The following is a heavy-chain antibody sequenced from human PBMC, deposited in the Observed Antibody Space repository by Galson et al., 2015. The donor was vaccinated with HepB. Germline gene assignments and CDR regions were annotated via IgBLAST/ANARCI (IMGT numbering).Heavy chain of an antibody. V-gene: IGHV3-21*01. Sequence: SLRLSCAASGFTFSSYSMNWVRQAPGKGLEWVSSISSSSSYIYYADSVKGRFTISRDNAKNSLYLQMNSLRAEDTAVYYCARDGVAAAGTDYWGQGTLVTVSS. D-gene: IGHD6-13*01. CDR1: GFTFSSYS. CDR3: ARDGVAAAGTDY. J-gene: IGHJ4*02. CDR2: ISSSSSYI.